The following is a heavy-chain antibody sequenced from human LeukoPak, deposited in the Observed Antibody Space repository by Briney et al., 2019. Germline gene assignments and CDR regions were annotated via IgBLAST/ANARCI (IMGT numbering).Heavy chain of an antibody. J-gene: IGHJ4*02. CDR3: ASDYYDILTGYYTNY. CDR1: GGSISSYY. V-gene: IGHV4-4*07. D-gene: IGHD3-9*01. CDR2: IYTSWST. Sequence: SETLSLTCTVSGGSISSYYWSWIRQPAGKGLEWIGRIYTSWSTNYNPSLKSRVTMSVDTSKNQFSLKLSPVTAADPAVYYCASDYYDILTGYYTNYWGQGTLVTVSS.